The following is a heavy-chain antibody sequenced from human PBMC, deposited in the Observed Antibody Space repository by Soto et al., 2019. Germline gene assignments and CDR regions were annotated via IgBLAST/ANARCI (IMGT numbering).Heavy chain of an antibody. J-gene: IGHJ4*02. V-gene: IGHV4-39*01. Sequence: QLQLQESGPGLVKPSETLSLTCTVSGGSISSSSSYWGWIRQPPGKGLEWIGSIYYSGSTYYNPSLKSRVNVLQDTSKNQLSLNLTSMTAADTAVYYCARLGTPDYIMRSHFDSWGQGTLVTVSS. CDR2: IYYSGST. CDR3: ARLGTPDYIMRSHFDS. CDR1: GGSISSSSSY. D-gene: IGHD4-4*01.